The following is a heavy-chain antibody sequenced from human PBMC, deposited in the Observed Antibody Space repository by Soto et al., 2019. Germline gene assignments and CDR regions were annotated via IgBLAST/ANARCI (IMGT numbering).Heavy chain of an antibody. CDR3: AKGDIVVVVAATPYAFDI. CDR1: GFTFSSYG. CDR2: ISYDGSNK. J-gene: IGHJ3*02. Sequence: GGSLRLSCAASGFTFSSYGMHWVRQAPGKGLEWVAVISYDGSNKYYADSVKGRFTISRDNSKNTLYLQMNSLRAEDTAVYYCAKGDIVVVVAATPYAFDIWGQGTMVTVSS. D-gene: IGHD2-15*01. V-gene: IGHV3-30*18.